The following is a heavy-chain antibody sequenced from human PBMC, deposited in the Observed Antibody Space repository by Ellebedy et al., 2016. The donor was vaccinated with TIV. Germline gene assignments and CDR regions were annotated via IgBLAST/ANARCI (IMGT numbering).Heavy chain of an antibody. Sequence: ASVKVSCKASGYTFTGYYMHWVRQAPGQGLEWMGWINPNSGGTNYAQKFQGWVTMTRDTSISTAYMELSRLRSDDTAVYYCARAVGNGVAVAGTGDQYYFDYWGQGTLVTVSS. CDR1: GYTFTGYY. J-gene: IGHJ4*02. D-gene: IGHD6-19*01. V-gene: IGHV1-2*04. CDR2: INPNSGGT. CDR3: ARAVGNGVAVAGTGDQYYFDY.